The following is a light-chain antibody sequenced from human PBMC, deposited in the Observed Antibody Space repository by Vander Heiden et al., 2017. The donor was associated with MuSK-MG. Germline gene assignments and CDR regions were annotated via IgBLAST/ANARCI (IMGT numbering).Light chain of an antibody. CDR1: QGIGSA. J-gene: IGKJ5*01. Sequence: AIQLTQAPSSLSASVGDRVTITCRASQGIGSALAWYQQKPGKAPKLLIYDASSLESGVPSRFSGSGSGADFTLTISSLQPEDFAAYYCQQVSSYPITFGQGTRLEIK. V-gene: IGKV1-13*02. CDR3: QQVSSYPIT. CDR2: DAS.